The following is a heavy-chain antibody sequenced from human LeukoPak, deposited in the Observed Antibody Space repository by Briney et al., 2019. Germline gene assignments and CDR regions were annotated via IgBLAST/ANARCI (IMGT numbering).Heavy chain of an antibody. V-gene: IGHV3-21*01. Sequence: GGSLRLSCAASGFTFTSYIMNCVRQAPGKGLEWVASISSSASSIYYADSLKGRFTISRDNAKNSLYLQMNSLRAEDTAVYYCARVTGLQLVQGLDYWGQGTLVTVSS. CDR3: ARVTGLQLVQGLDY. J-gene: IGHJ4*02. D-gene: IGHD6-13*01. CDR2: ISSSASSI. CDR1: GFTFTSYI.